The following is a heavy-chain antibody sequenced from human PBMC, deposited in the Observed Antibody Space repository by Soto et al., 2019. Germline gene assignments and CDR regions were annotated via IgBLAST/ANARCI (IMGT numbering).Heavy chain of an antibody. Sequence: GESLEISCKGSGYIFSSYCIGLVRQMPGKGLEWMGITHGGDANTRYSPSFEGQVTISTDKYITTAYLQWSRLKASDTAMYYCARRGTYSSGWDYWGQGTLVTVSS. D-gene: IGHD6-19*01. J-gene: IGHJ4*02. CDR3: ARRGTYSSGWDY. CDR2: THGGDANT. V-gene: IGHV5-51*01. CDR1: GYIFSSYC.